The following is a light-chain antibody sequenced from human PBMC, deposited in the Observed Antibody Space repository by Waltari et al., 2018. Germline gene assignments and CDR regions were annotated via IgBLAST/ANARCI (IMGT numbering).Light chain of an antibody. J-gene: IGKJ4*01. CDR2: EAS. CDR1: HDIPNN. Sequence: CQASHDIPNNLNWYQQKPGQAPKLLIYEASTLHTGVPSRFRGRGYGTDFTLIISRLQPEDVATYYCQHFENLPLTFGGGTKVEIK. V-gene: IGKV1-33*01. CDR3: QHFENLPLT.